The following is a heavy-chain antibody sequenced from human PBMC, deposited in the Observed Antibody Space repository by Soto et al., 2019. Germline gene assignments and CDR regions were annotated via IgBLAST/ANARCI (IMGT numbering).Heavy chain of an antibody. CDR2: IYHSGST. Sequence: SETLSVTCSLSVGFLSISNYYWSWIRQPPGKGLEWIGYIYHSGSTNYNPSLKSRVTISVDTSKNQFSLKVNSVNAADAAVYYCARGALRFLGNRFDPWGQGTRVTAPQ. J-gene: IGHJ5*02. CDR3: ARGALRFLGNRFDP. V-gene: IGHV4-61*01. CDR1: VGFLSISNYY. D-gene: IGHD3-3*01.